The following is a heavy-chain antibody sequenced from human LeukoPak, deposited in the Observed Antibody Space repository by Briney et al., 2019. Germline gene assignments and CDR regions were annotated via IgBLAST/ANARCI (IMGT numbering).Heavy chain of an antibody. CDR1: GFSFSTDS. Sequence: PGGSLRLSCAASGFSFSTDSMNWVRQAPGKGLEWVANINRDGSERYYVDSVKGRFTISRDDAKSSLYLQMNSLRAEDTAVYYCARRDAMDVWGQGTTVIVFS. J-gene: IGHJ6*02. CDR3: ARRDAMDV. D-gene: IGHD5-24*01. CDR2: INRDGSER. V-gene: IGHV3-7*03.